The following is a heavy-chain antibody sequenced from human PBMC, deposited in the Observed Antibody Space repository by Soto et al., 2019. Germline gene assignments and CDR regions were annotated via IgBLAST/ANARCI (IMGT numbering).Heavy chain of an antibody. CDR2: INAGNGNT. CDR1: GYTFTSYA. J-gene: IGHJ4*02. D-gene: IGHD3-10*01. Sequence: VASVKVSCKASGYTFTSYAMHWVRQAPGQRLEWMGWINAGNGNTKYSQKFQGRVTITRDTSASTAYMELSSLRSEDTAVYYCARDTFIYYGSGSRFDYWGQGTLVTVSS. V-gene: IGHV1-3*01. CDR3: ARDTFIYYGSGSRFDY.